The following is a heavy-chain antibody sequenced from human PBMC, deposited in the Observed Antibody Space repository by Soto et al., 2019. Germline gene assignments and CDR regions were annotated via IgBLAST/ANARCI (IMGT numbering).Heavy chain of an antibody. D-gene: IGHD3-9*01. V-gene: IGHV1-3*01. J-gene: IGHJ6*03. CDR1: GYTFTSYA. Sequence: VKVSCKASGYTFTSYAMHWVRQAPGQRLEWMGWINAGNGNTKYSQKFQGRVTITRDTSASTAYMELSSLRSEDTAVYYCARGKVYDILTGYYNVGKNYYYYYMDVWGKGTTVTVSS. CDR3: ARGKVYDILTGYYNVGKNYYYYYMDV. CDR2: INAGNGNT.